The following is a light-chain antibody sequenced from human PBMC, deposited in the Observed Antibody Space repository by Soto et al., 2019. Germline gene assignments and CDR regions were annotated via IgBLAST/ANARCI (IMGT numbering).Light chain of an antibody. Sequence: EIVMTQSPATLSVSPGERATLSCRASQTVSSNLAWYQQKPGQAPRLLIHGASTRAAGIPARFSGSGSGAEFTLTISSLQYEDFAVYYCQQYNDWTPFTVGPGTRVDIK. CDR1: QTVSSN. J-gene: IGKJ3*01. CDR3: QQYNDWTPFT. CDR2: GAS. V-gene: IGKV3-15*01.